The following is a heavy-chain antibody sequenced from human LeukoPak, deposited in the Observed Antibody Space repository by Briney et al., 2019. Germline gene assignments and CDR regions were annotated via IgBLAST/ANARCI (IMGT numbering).Heavy chain of an antibody. CDR2: ISAYNGNT. Sequence: ASGKVSCKSSGYTFTSYGISWVRQAPGQGLEWMGWISAYNGNTNYAQKLQGRVTMTADTYTSTAYMELRSLRYAATDVYYCARAHLLWFGELCWLDPWGQGTLVTVSS. J-gene: IGHJ5*02. CDR1: GYTFTSYG. D-gene: IGHD3-10*01. V-gene: IGHV1-18*01. CDR3: ARAHLLWFGELCWLDP.